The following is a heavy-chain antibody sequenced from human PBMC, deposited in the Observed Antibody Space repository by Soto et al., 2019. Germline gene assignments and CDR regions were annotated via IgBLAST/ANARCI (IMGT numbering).Heavy chain of an antibody. CDR2: ISAYNGNT. V-gene: IGHV1-18*01. CDR3: AREHRITMVRGVIITWFDY. Sequence: QVQLVQSGAEVKKPGASVKVSCKASGYTFTSYGISWVRQAPGQGLERMGWISAYNGNTNYAQKLQGRVTMTTDTSTSTAYMELRSLRSDDTAVYYCAREHRITMVRGVIITWFDYWGQGTLVTVSS. CDR1: GYTFTSYG. D-gene: IGHD3-10*01. J-gene: IGHJ4*02.